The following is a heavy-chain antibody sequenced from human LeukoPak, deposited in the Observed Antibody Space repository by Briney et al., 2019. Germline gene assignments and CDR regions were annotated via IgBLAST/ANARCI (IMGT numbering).Heavy chain of an antibody. V-gene: IGHV4-31*03. CDR1: SGSISSGVYY. J-gene: IGHJ4*02. CDR2: IYYSGST. CDR3: ARQDYTTGWYFLDQ. D-gene: IGHD6-19*01. Sequence: SQTLSPTCPVSSGSISSGVYYWSWIRQHPGKGLEWIGYIYYSGSTYYNPSLKSRVTISVDTSKNQFSLKLSSVTAADTAVYYCARQDYTTGWYFLDQWGQGTLVTVSS.